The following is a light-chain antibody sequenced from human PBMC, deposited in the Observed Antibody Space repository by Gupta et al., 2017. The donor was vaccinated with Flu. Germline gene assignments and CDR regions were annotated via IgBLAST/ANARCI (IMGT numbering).Light chain of an antibody. CDR2: GNS. CDR1: SSNIGAGYD. CDR3: QSYDSSLSGSRV. Sequence: SVLTQPPSVSGAPGHRVPISCTGSSSNIGAGYDVHWYQQLPGTAPKLLIYGNSNRPSGVPDRFSGSKSGTSASLAITGLQAEDEADYYCQSYDSSLSGSRVFGGGTKLTVL. J-gene: IGLJ3*02. V-gene: IGLV1-40*01.